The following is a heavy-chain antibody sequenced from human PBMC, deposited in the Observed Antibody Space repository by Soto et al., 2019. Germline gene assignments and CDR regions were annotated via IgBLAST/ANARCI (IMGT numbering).Heavy chain of an antibody. Sequence: QEQLQESGPGLVKPSQTLSLTCTVSGGSISSGGYYWSWIRQHPGKGLEWIGYIYYSGSTYYNPSLKSRVTISVDTSKNQFSLKLSSVTAADTAVYYCARGITMVRGVTVNWFDPWGQGTLVTVSS. V-gene: IGHV4-31*03. J-gene: IGHJ5*02. CDR2: IYYSGST. CDR3: ARGITMVRGVTVNWFDP. D-gene: IGHD3-10*01. CDR1: GGSISSGGYY.